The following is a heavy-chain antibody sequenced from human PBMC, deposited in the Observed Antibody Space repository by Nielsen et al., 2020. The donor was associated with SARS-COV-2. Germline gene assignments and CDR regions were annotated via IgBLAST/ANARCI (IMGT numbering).Heavy chain of an antibody. J-gene: IGHJ4*02. D-gene: IGHD6-13*01. V-gene: IGHV4-59*13. CDR2: IFNTGST. Sequence: SETLSLTCTVFGGSIGSYYWSWIRQPPGKGLEWIGHIFNTGSTSYNPSLRSRVTILVDTSKNHFSLKLTSVTAADTAVYYCARDRWQQLVPTYWGQGTLFAVSS. CDR1: GGSIGSYY. CDR3: ARDRWQQLVPTY.